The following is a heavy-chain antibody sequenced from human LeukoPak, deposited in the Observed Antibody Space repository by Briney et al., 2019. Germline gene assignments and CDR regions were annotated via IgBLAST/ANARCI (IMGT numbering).Heavy chain of an antibody. D-gene: IGHD3-22*01. CDR2: IYSGITT. CDR3: ARDLQQYSGGYYYDAFDI. CDR1: ELTVNSNS. J-gene: IGHJ3*02. V-gene: IGHV3-53*01. Sequence: GSLRLSCVASELTVNSNSMSWVRQAPGKGLEWFSVIYSGITTYYVDSVKGRFTISTDNSKNTLYLQMNSLRAEDTAIYYCARDLQQYSGGYYYDAFDIWGQGTMVTVSS.